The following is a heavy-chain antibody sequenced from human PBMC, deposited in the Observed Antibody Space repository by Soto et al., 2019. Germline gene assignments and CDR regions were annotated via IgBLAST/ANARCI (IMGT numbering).Heavy chain of an antibody. CDR1: GGSISSGDYY. CDR2: IYYSGST. CDR3: AIRRSIDFWSDSAGFDP. D-gene: IGHD3-3*01. V-gene: IGHV4-30-4*01. Sequence: SSETLSLTCTVSGGSISSGDYYWSWIRQPPGKGLEWIGYIYYSGSTYYNPSLKSRVTISVDTSKNQFSLKLSSVTAADTAVYYCAIRRSIDFWSDSAGFDPWGQGTLVTVSS. J-gene: IGHJ5*02.